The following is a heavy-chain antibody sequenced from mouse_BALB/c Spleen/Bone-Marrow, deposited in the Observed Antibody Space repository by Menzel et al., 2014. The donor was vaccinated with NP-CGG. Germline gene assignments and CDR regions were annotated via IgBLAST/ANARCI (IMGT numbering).Heavy chain of an antibody. CDR2: ISNGGGST. Sequence: DEQLVESGGGLVQSGGSLKHSCAASGFTFSSYTMSWVRQTPEKRLEWVAYISNGGGSTSYPDTVKGRFTISRDNAKNPLYLKMSSLKSEDTAMYYCSRHVGNPYATDYWGQGTSVTVSS. CDR1: GFTFSSYT. J-gene: IGHJ4*01. V-gene: IGHV5-12-2*01. D-gene: IGHD3-1*01. CDR3: SRHVGNPYATDY.